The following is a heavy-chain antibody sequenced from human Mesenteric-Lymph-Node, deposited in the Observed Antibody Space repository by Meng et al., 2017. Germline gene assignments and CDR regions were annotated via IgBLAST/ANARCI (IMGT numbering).Heavy chain of an antibody. D-gene: IGHD3-22*01. Sequence: QVQLQESGPGLVKPSQTPALTCTVSGGSISSGGHSWSWIRQHPGKGLEWIAFIYYSGSTYYNPSLKSRVILSVDTSKNQFSLKLSSVTAADTAVYYCARVDSSGYFLGYWGQGTLVTVSS. CDR2: IYYSGST. CDR3: ARVDSSGYFLGY. J-gene: IGHJ4*01. CDR1: GGSISSGGHS. V-gene: IGHV4-31*03.